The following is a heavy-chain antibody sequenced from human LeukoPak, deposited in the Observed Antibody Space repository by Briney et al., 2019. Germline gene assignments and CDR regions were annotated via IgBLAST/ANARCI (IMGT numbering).Heavy chain of an antibody. J-gene: IGHJ4*02. Sequence: GGSLRLSCAASGFTFSDYVMRWVRQGPGEGLERVSGITASGDRTYYAHSVQGRFTMSRDNSKNTVYLQMNSLTVDDTAVYYCARRDIVVIVSASDYWGQGTLVTVSS. CDR3: ARRDIVVIVSASDY. CDR1: GFTFSDYV. D-gene: IGHD2-15*01. CDR2: ITASGDRT. V-gene: IGHV3-23*01.